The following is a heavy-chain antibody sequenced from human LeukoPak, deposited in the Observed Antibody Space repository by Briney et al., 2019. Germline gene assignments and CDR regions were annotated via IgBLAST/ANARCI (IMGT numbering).Heavy chain of an antibody. CDR1: GFIFSDHG. J-gene: IGHJ4*02. CDR2: IRNVGGNT. V-gene: IGHV3-30*02. Sequence: GGSLRLSCAASGFIFSDHGMHWVRQAPGKGLEWVAFIRNVGGNTYHADSVKGRFTISRDNYKNTQYLQMNSLRAEDTAVYYCVRDYEWGVDYWGQGTLVTVSS. D-gene: IGHD3-16*01. CDR3: VRDYEWGVDY.